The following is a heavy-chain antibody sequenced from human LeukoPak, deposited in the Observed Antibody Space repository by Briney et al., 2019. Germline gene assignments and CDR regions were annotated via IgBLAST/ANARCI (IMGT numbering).Heavy chain of an antibody. CDR3: ATDSGWYGGQRFDY. J-gene: IGHJ4*02. CDR1: GGSIYTSTYH. V-gene: IGHV4-39*07. CDR2: IYYTGRT. D-gene: IGHD6-19*01. Sequence: PSETLSLTCTVSGGSIYTSTYHWGWNRQPPGKGLEWIGSIYYTGRTYYNPSLKSRVTISLDTSKNQFSLTVSSVTAADTAVYYCATDSGWYGGQRFDYWGQGALVSVSS.